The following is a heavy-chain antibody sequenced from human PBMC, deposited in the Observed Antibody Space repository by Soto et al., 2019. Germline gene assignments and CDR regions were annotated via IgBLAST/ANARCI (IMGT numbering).Heavy chain of an antibody. CDR3: ARESGMPVGGTLDY. V-gene: IGHV4-30-4*01. Sequence: QVLLQESGPGLVKPSQTLSLTCTVSGGSISSGDYHWSWIRQPPGKGLEWIGYMFSSGSTFYNPSLKSRVTMSLDTSENQFTLMLNSVTAADTAVYYCARESGMPVGGTLDYWGQGTLVTVSS. J-gene: IGHJ4*02. CDR1: GGSISSGDYH. CDR2: MFSSGST. D-gene: IGHD6-19*01.